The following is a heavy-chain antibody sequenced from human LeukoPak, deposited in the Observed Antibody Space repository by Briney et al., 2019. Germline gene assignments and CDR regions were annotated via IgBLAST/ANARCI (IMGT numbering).Heavy chain of an antibody. CDR2: MSGTGSYK. CDR1: GFIFTDYT. Sequence: GGSLRLSCAASGFIFTDYTLTWVRQAPGKGLEWVSTMSGTGSYKSYADSVKGRFTMSRDNANNSVFLQMNSLRAEDMALYYCAKASIAAAGTSAFDIWGQGTMVTVSS. CDR3: AKASIAAAGTSAFDI. J-gene: IGHJ3*02. V-gene: IGHV3-21*04. D-gene: IGHD6-13*01.